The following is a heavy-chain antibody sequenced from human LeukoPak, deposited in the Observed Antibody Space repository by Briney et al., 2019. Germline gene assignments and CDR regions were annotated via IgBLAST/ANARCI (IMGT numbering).Heavy chain of an antibody. J-gene: IGHJ4*02. D-gene: IGHD6-6*01. CDR3: ATYSSSEGYFDY. V-gene: IGHV3-23*01. CDR1: GFTFSSYA. CDR2: ISGSGGST. Sequence: GGSLRLSCAASGFTFSSYAMSWVRQAPGKGLEWVSAISGSGGSTYYADSVKGRFTISRDNSKNTLYLQMNSLRAEDTAVYYCATYSSSEGYFDYWGQATLVTVSS.